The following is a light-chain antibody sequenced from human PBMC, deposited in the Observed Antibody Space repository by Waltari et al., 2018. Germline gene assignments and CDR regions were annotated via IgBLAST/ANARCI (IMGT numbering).Light chain of an antibody. Sequence: DIQMTQSPSSLSAYVGDRVTITCRASQTISIYLNWFQQKSGKAPKLLIYAASSLQSGVPSRFSGSGSGTDVTLTISSLQPEDFATYYCQQTYIAPYTFGQGTKLEI. CDR3: QQTYIAPYT. CDR1: QTISIY. CDR2: AAS. V-gene: IGKV1-39*01. J-gene: IGKJ2*01.